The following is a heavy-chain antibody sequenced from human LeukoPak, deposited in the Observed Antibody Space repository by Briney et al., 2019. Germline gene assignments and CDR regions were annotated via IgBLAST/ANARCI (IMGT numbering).Heavy chain of an antibody. J-gene: IGHJ4*02. D-gene: IGHD6-13*01. CDR3: AKDLGIAAPPSY. CDR1: GFTFSSYG. CDR2: ISYDGSNK. Sequence: GGSLRLSCAASGFTFSSYGMHWVRQAPGKGLEWVAVISYDGSNKYYADSVKGRFTISRDNSKNTLYLQMNSLRAEDTAVYYCAKDLGIAAPPSYWGQGTLVTVSS. V-gene: IGHV3-30*18.